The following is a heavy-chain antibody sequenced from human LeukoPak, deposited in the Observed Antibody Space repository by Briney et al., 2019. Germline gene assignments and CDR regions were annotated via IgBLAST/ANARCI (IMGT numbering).Heavy chain of an antibody. CDR3: ARAGPYYYDSSGCDY. CDR2: ISAYNGNT. D-gene: IGHD3-22*01. Sequence: ASVKVSCKASGYTFTSYGISWVRQAPGQGLEWMGWISAYNGNTNYSQKLQGRVTMTTDTSTSTVYMELRSLRSADTAVYYCARAGPYYYDSSGCDYWGQGTLVTVSS. CDR1: GYTFTSYG. J-gene: IGHJ4*02. V-gene: IGHV1-18*01.